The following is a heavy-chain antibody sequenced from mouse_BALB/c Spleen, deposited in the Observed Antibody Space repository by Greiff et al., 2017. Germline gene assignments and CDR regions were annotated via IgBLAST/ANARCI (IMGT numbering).Heavy chain of an antibody. CDR1: GYSFTGYY. Sequence: VQLQQSGPELVKPGASVKISCKASGYSFTGYYMHWVKQSHVKSLEWIGRINPYNGATSYNQNFKDKASLTVDKSSSTAYMELHSLTSEDSAVYYCARGDYDYSYYAMDYWGQGTSVTVSS. CDR2: INPYNGAT. D-gene: IGHD2-4*01. V-gene: IGHV1-26*01. J-gene: IGHJ4*01. CDR3: ARGDYDYSYYAMDY.